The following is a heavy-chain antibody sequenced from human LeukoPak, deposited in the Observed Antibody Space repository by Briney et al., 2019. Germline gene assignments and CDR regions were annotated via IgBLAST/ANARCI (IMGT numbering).Heavy chain of an antibody. J-gene: IGHJ5*02. Sequence: SETLSLTCTVSGGSISSGSYYWSWIRQPPGKGLEWIGYIYYSGSTNYNPSLKSRVTMSVDTSKNQFSLKLSSVTAADTAVYYCARDPLGGHWFDPWGQGTLVTVSS. CDR3: ARDPLGGHWFDP. V-gene: IGHV4-61*01. CDR1: GGSISSGSYY. CDR2: IYYSGST. D-gene: IGHD3-16*01.